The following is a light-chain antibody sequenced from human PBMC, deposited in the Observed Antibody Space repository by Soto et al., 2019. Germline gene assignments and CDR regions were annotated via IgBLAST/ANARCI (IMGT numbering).Light chain of an antibody. V-gene: IGKV1-9*01. CDR3: QQYGRSPFT. Sequence: DIQLTQSPSFLSASVGDRVTITYRASQGISSYLAWFQQKPGKAPGLLIYAASTLQSGVPSRFSGSGSGTEFTLTISSLQPEDFATYYCQQYGRSPFTFGQGTKLQIK. J-gene: IGKJ2*01. CDR2: AAS. CDR1: QGISSY.